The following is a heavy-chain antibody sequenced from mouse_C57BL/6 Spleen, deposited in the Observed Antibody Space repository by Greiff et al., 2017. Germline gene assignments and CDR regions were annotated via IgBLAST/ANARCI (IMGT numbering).Heavy chain of an antibody. D-gene: IGHD2-10*02. Sequence: EVKLMESVAELVRPGASVKLSCTASGFNIKNTYMHWVKQRPEQGLEWIGRIDPANGNTKDAPKFQGKATITADTSSNTAYLQLSSLTSEDTAIYYCAGYGITRGFWYFDVWGTGTTVTVSA. CDR1: GFNIKNTY. CDR3: AGYGITRGFWYFDV. V-gene: IGHV14-3*01. CDR2: IDPANGNT. J-gene: IGHJ1*03.